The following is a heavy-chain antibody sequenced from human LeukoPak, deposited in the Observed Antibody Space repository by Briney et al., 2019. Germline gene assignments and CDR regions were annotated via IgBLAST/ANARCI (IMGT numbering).Heavy chain of an antibody. CDR3: AGAVVPMAYAFDI. CDR1: GFTFSSYW. Sequence: GGSLRLSCAASGFTFSSYWMNWARQAPGKGLEWVASINHNGNVNYYVDSVKGRFTISRDNAKNSLYLQMNSLRAEDTAVFYCAGAVVPMAYAFDIWGQGTMVSVSS. D-gene: IGHD2-2*01. J-gene: IGHJ3*02. CDR2: INHNGNVN. V-gene: IGHV3-7*03.